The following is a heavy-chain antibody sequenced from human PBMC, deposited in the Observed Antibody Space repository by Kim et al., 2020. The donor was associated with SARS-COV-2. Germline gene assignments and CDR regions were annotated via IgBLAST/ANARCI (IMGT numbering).Heavy chain of an antibody. D-gene: IGHD2-21*01. CDR1: GFTFSATW. V-gene: IGHV3-7*01. CDR2: VNHDGSEK. CDR3: GRGAGYVVDY. J-gene: IGHJ4*02. Sequence: GGSLRLSCAASGFTFSATWMHWVRQAPGKGLEWVAIVNHDGSEKHYVGLVRGRFTISRDNAKNSLYLQMNSLIGEDTAVYYCGRGAGYVVDYWGQGTLLTVSS.